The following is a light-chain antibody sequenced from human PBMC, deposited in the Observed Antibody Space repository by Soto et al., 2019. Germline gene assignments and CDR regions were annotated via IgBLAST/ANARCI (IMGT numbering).Light chain of an antibody. CDR3: TSYSRYTALV. CDR1: SSDIGGYKY. V-gene: IGLV2-14*01. J-gene: IGLJ2*01. Sequence: QSVPSHPGSVCWSLGQSITISCTGTSSDIGGYKYVSWYQQHPGKAPKLIIFEVSNRPSGVSDRFSGSNSGNTASLTISGLQAEEEADHYCTSYSRYTALVFGGGTKVTVL. CDR2: EVS.